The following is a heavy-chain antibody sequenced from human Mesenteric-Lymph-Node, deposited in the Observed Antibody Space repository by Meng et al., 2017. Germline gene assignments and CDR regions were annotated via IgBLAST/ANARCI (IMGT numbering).Heavy chain of an antibody. D-gene: IGHD3-3*01. V-gene: IGHV3-15*01. CDR1: GFTFSNAW. CDR2: IRSKTHGGTT. Sequence: GESLKISCAASGFTFSNAWLTWIRQAPGKGLEWVGRIRSKTHGGTTDYAAPVKGRFTISRDDSKNTLYLQMNSLKTEDTAVYYCARDSPSYDFWSGYTYYYYGMDVWGQGTTVTVSS. CDR3: ARDSPSYDFWSGYTYYYYGMDV. J-gene: IGHJ6*02.